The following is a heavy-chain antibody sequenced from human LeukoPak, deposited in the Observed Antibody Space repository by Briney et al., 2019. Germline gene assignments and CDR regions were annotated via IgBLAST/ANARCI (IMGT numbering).Heavy chain of an antibody. V-gene: IGHV6-1*01. Sequence: SQTLSLTCAISGDSVSSNSAAWNWIRQSPSRGLEWLGRTYYRSRWYNDYAVSVKSRITINPDTSKNQFSLQLNSVTPEDTAVYYCARDDPGTGTTSNYYYMDVWGKGTTVTASS. CDR1: GDSVSSNSAA. J-gene: IGHJ6*03. CDR3: ARDDPGTGTTSNYYYMDV. D-gene: IGHD1-1*01. CDR2: TYYRSRWYN.